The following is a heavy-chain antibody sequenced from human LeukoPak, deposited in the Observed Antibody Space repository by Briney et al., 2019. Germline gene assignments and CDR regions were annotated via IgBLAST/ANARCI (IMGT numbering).Heavy chain of an antibody. Sequence: GGSLRLSCAASGFTFSDYYMNWIRQAPGKGLEWVSYISSSGSTIYYADSVKGRFTISRDNAKNSLYLQMNSLRTEDTAVYYCARGEFIVVVPAAPFDPWGQGTLVTVSS. CDR3: ARGEFIVVVPAAPFDP. CDR1: GFTFSDYY. J-gene: IGHJ5*02. V-gene: IGHV3-11*01. D-gene: IGHD2-2*01. CDR2: ISSSGSTI.